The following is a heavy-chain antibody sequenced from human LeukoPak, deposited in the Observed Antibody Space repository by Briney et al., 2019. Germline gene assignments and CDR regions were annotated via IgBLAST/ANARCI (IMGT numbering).Heavy chain of an antibody. Sequence: GGSLRLSCAASGFTFSNYAMSWVRQAPGKGLEWVSLISGDGGSTYYADSVKGRLTISRDNSKNSLYLQMNSLTTEDTALYFCAKGTTMYAFDIWGQGTMVTVSS. CDR3: AKGTTMYAFDI. CDR1: GFTFSNYA. D-gene: IGHD1-1*01. J-gene: IGHJ3*02. CDR2: ISGDGGST. V-gene: IGHV3-43*02.